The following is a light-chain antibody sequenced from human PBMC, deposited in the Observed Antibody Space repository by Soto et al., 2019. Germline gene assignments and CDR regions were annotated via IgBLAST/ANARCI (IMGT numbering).Light chain of an antibody. CDR3: RHWNSLRWA. J-gene: IGKJ1*01. CDR1: QSVSSY. CDR2: GAS. Sequence: SGSRIIRASQSVSSYLAWYQQKPGQAPRLLIYGASTRATGIPARFSGSGSGTEITLACGSGLSEDLVVCYSRHWNSLRWACGQGTKVDIK. V-gene: IGKV3-15*01.